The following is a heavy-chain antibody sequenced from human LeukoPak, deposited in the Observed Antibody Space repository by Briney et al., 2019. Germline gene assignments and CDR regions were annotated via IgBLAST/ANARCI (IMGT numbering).Heavy chain of an antibody. CDR2: IMPIFGRA. CDR1: GGTFSYA. J-gene: IGHJ4*02. Sequence: SVKVSCKESGGTFSYAISWVRQAPGQGLEWMGGIMPIFGRANYAQKFQGRVTITADESKSTVYMELSSLRSEDSAIYYCAREGESYYFDDWGQGTLVTVSS. CDR3: AREGESYYFDD. V-gene: IGHV1-69*13.